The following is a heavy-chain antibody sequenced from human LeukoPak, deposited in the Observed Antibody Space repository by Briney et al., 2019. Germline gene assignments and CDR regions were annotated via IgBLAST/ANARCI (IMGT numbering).Heavy chain of an antibody. D-gene: IGHD2-15*01. J-gene: IGHJ4*02. CDR1: GFTFSSYS. CDR3: ARGAHCSGGSCYSHFKSGFDY. CDR2: ISSSSSYI. V-gene: IGHV3-21*01. Sequence: GGSLRLSCAASGFTFSSYSMNWVRQAPGKGLEWVSSISSSSSYIYYADSVKGRFTISRDNAKNSLYLQMNSLRAEDTAVYYCARGAHCSGGSCYSHFKSGFDYWGQGTLVTVSS.